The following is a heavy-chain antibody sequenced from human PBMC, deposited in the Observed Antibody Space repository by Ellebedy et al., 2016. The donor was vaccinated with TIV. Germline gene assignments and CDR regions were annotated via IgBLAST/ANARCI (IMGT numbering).Heavy chain of an antibody. Sequence: GESLKISCVASGFSFRSYWMSWVRQAPGKGLEWVANIYQDGSTPYYVDSVKGRFTISRDNAKNSLFLQMNSLRVEDTAVYYCARRGSYGDYAVQINSWFDTWGRGTLVAVSS. CDR2: IYQDGSTP. J-gene: IGHJ5*02. CDR3: ARRGSYGDYAVQINSWFDT. CDR1: GFSFRSYW. D-gene: IGHD3-16*01. V-gene: IGHV3-7*01.